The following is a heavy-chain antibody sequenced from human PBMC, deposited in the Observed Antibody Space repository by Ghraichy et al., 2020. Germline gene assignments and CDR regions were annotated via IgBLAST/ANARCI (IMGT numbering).Heavy chain of an antibody. CDR2: IYHDGRS. CDR1: GASISNGHW. V-gene: IGHV4-4*02. Sequence: SETLSLTCAVSGASISNGHWWSWVRQPPEKGLEWIGEIYHDGRSNYNPSLRSRVTISVDKSKNQFSLKLTFVTAADTAVYYCARDLVYGDYSYWGQGTLVTVSS. J-gene: IGHJ4*02. D-gene: IGHD4-17*01. CDR3: ARDLVYGDYSY.